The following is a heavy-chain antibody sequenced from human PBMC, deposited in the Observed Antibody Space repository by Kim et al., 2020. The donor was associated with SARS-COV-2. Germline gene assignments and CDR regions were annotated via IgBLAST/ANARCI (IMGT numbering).Heavy chain of an antibody. V-gene: IGHV4-31*02. D-gene: IGHD3-3*01. Sequence: PSLKSRVTRSVDTSKNQFSLKLSSVTAADTAVYYCARALTIFGVVISAFDYWGQGTLVTVSS. CDR3: ARALTIFGVVISAFDY. J-gene: IGHJ4*02.